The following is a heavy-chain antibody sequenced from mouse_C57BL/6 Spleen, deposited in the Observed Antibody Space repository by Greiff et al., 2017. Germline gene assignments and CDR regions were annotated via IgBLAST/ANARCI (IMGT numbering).Heavy chain of an antibody. CDR1: GYTFTSYW. CDR2: IDPSDSST. V-gene: IGHV1-50*01. D-gene: IGHD1-1*01. CDR3: ARGLRLRDY. Sequence: QVQLQQPGAELVKPGASVKLSCKASGYTFTSYWMQWVKQRPGQGLEWIGEIDPSDSSTNYNQKFKGKATLTVDTSSSTAYMQLSSLTSEDSAVYYCARGLRLRDYWGQGTTLTVSS. J-gene: IGHJ2*01.